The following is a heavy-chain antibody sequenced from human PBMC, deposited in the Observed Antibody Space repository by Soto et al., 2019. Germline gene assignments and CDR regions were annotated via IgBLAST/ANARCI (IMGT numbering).Heavy chain of an antibody. CDR2: ITGSTGTT. D-gene: IGHD6-13*01. CDR3: EKNTSSSPYYMDV. J-gene: IGHJ6*03. CDR1: GFTFSKFA. Sequence: EVQVLESGGGSVQPGGSLRLSCAASGFTFSKFAMSWVRHAPGKGLEWVSEITGSTGTTYYADSVKGRFIISRDNSKNTVHLQTNSLRAEDTAVYYCEKNTSSSPYYMDVWGKGTTVTDSS. V-gene: IGHV3-23*01.